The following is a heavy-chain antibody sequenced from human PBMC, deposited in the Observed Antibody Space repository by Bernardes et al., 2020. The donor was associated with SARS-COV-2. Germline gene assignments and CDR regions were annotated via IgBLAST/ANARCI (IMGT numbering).Heavy chain of an antibody. D-gene: IGHD3-10*01. CDR1: GFTFSSHS. Sequence: GGSLRLSCAASGFTFSSHSMTWVRQAPGKGLEWVSSISTTSSYIYYPGSVKGRFTISRENAKNSLYLQMNSLRAGDTAVYYCARVGTWYYGMDVWGQGTTVTVSS. CDR2: ISTTSSYI. V-gene: IGHV3-21*01. CDR3: ARVGTWYYGMDV. J-gene: IGHJ6*02.